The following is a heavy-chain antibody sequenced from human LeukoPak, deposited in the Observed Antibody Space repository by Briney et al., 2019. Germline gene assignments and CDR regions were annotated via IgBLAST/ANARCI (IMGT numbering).Heavy chain of an antibody. J-gene: IGHJ6*02. CDR2: IIPIFGTA. V-gene: IGHV1-69*13. CDR3: ARVRYDRIAAAPHYYYYYGMDV. CDR1: GGTFISYA. D-gene: IGHD6-13*01. Sequence: SVKVSCKASGGTFISYAISWVRQAPGQGLEWMGGIIPIFGTANYAQKFQGRVTITADESTSTAYMELSSLRSEDTAVYYCARVRYDRIAAAPHYYYYYGMDVWGQGTTVTVSS.